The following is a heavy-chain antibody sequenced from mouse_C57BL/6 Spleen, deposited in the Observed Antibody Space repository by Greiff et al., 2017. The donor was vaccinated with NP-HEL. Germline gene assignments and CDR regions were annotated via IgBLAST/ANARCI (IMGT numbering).Heavy chain of an antibody. V-gene: IGHV1-82*01. D-gene: IGHD2-3*01. J-gene: IGHJ2*01. Sequence: VQLQQSGPELVKPGASVKISCKASGYAFSSSWMHWVKQRPGQGLEWIGRIYPGDGDTNYNGKFKGKATLTADKSSSTAYMQLSSLTSEDSAVDFYARRYEGYYDDIDYWGQGTTLTVSS. CDR3: ARRYEGYYDDIDY. CDR1: GYAFSSSW. CDR2: IYPGDGDT.